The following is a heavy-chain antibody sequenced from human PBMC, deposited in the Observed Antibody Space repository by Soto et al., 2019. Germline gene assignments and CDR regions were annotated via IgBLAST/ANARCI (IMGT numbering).Heavy chain of an antibody. D-gene: IGHD3-10*01. CDR3: SRHGEIGHYYYGMDV. CDR2: IYPGDSDT. J-gene: IGHJ6*02. Sequence: PGESLKISCKGSGYSFTSYWIGWVLQMPGKGLEWVGIIYPGDSDTRYSPSFQGQVTISADKSISTAYLQWSSLKASDTAMYYCSRHGEIGHYYYGMDVWGQGTTVTVSS. V-gene: IGHV5-51*01. CDR1: GYSFTSYW.